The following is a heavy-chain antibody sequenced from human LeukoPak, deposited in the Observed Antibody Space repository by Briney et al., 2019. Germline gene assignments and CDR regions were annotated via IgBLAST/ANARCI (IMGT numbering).Heavy chain of an antibody. CDR1: GGSTSSYY. V-gene: IGHV4-4*07. CDR2: IYTSGSS. CDR3: ARLRFSLDAFDI. Sequence: SETPPLNCTVSGGSTSSYYWSWIRQPAGKGLEWIGRIYTSGSSNYNPSLKSRVTMSIDTSKNQFSLKLSSVTAADTAVYYCARLRFSLDAFDIWGQGTMVTVSS. J-gene: IGHJ3*02.